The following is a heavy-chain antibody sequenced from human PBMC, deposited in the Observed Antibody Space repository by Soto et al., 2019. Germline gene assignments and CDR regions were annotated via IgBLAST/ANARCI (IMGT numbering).Heavy chain of an antibody. D-gene: IGHD3-10*01. V-gene: IGHV4-34*01. J-gene: IGHJ5*02. CDR1: GGSFSGYY. CDR2: INHSGST. CDR3: ASYYDSGSNYNWFDP. Sequence: KPSETLSLTCAVYGGSFSGYYWSWIRQPPGKGLEWIGEINHSGSTDYNPSLKSRVTISVDTSKNQFSLKLSSVTAADTAVYYCASYYDSGSNYNWFDPRGQGTLVTVSS.